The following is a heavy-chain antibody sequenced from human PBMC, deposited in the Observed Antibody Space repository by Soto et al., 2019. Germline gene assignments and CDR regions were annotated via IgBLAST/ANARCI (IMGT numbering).Heavy chain of an antibody. V-gene: IGHV1-69*01. CDR1: GGTFSRYT. CDR2: ITPMFGTP. J-gene: IGHJ4*02. CDR3: ARDGTLYDSSAYYYLY. D-gene: IGHD3-22*01. Sequence: QVQLVQSGAEVKKPGSSVKVSYKASGGTFSRYTITWVRQAPGQGLEWMGGITPMFGTPNYAQKFQGRVMITSDESTSTAYMELSSLRSEDTAMYYCARDGTLYDSSAYYYLYWGQGTLVTVSS.